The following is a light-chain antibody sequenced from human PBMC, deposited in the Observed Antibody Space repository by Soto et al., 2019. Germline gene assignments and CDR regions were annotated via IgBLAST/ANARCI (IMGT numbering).Light chain of an antibody. Sequence: DIQMTQSPSSVSASVGDRVTSTCRASQGISSRFAWYQQKPGKAPNLLIYAASSLQSGVPSRFSGSGSETDFTLTIGSLQPEDFATYYCQQSNSFPLTFGGGTKVEIK. V-gene: IGKV1-12*01. CDR1: QGISSR. J-gene: IGKJ4*01. CDR2: AAS. CDR3: QQSNSFPLT.